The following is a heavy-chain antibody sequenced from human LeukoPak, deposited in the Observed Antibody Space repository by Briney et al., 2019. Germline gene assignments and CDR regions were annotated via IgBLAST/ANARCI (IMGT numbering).Heavy chain of an antibody. D-gene: IGHD3-3*01. CDR3: ARSRHDFWSGSTGFLDV. Sequence: SETLSLTCTVSGGSISSGGYYWSWIRQHPGKGLEWIGYIYYSGSTNYNPSLKSRVTISVDTSKNQFSLKLSSVTAADTAVYYCARSRHDFWSGSTGFLDVWGKGTTVTVSS. J-gene: IGHJ6*04. CDR1: GGSISSGGYY. V-gene: IGHV4-61*08. CDR2: IYYSGST.